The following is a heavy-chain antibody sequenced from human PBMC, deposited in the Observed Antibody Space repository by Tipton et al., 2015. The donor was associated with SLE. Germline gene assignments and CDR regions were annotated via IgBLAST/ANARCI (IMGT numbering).Heavy chain of an antibody. CDR1: GFTFSSYA. Sequence: LRLSCAASGFTFSSYAMSWVRQAPGKGLEWIGQINHSGSANYNPSLKSRVTISVDTSKNQFSLNLNSVTAAGTAVYYCARGTGITDDWGQGTLVTVSS. D-gene: IGHD1/OR15-1a*01. CDR2: INHSGSA. CDR3: ARGTGITDD. J-gene: IGHJ4*02. V-gene: IGHV4-34*01.